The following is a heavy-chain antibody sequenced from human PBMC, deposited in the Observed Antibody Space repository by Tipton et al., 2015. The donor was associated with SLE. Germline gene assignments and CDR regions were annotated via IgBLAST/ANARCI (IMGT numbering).Heavy chain of an antibody. V-gene: IGHV3-7*01. Sequence: SLRLSCAASAFRFSSYWMNWVRQGPGKGLGWVTSIKEDGSEKYYVDSVKGRFTISRDNGRNSLYLRMNSLRAVDTAVYYCASVTWSGSGYWGRVTLVTVSS. D-gene: IGHD1-1*01. CDR2: IKEDGSEK. J-gene: IGHJ4*02. CDR1: AFRFSSYW. CDR3: ASVTWSGSGY.